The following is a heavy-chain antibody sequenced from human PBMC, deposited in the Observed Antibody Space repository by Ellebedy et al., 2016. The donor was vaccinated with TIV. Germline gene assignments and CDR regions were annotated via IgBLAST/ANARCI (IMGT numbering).Heavy chain of an antibody. CDR1: GFTFSSYE. J-gene: IGHJ4*02. CDR2: ISSSGSTI. CDR3: ARERYYGDLRVGFDY. D-gene: IGHD4-17*01. V-gene: IGHV3-48*03. Sequence: GESLKISCAASGFTFSSYEMNWVRQAPGKGLEWVSYISSSGSTIYYADSVKGRFTISRDNAKNSLYLQMNSLRAEDTAVYYCARERYYGDLRVGFDYWGQGTLVTVSS.